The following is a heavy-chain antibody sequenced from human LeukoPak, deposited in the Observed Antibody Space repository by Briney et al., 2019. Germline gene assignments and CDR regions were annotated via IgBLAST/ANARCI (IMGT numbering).Heavy chain of an antibody. CDR3: AKGPIKYNWNDPDAFDI. J-gene: IGHJ3*02. CDR2: ISYDGSNK. Sequence: GGSLRLSCAASGFTFSSYGMHWVRQAPGKWLEWVAVISYDGSNKYYADSVKGRFTISRDNSKNTLYLQMNSLRAEDTAVYYCAKGPIKYNWNDPDAFDIWGQGTMVTVSS. D-gene: IGHD1-20*01. CDR1: GFTFSSYG. V-gene: IGHV3-30*18.